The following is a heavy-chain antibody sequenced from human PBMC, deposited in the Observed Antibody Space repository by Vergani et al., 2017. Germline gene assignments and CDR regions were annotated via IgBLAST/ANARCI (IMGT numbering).Heavy chain of an antibody. V-gene: IGHV4-38-2*01. CDR1: GYSLRRGYY. J-gene: IGHJ5*02. Sequence: QVQLQESGPGLVKPSETLSLTCAVSGYSLRRGYYWGWILKPPGKGLEWIGSIYHSGSTSYNPSPKSRVTISVDTPKNQLSLKLSSVTAADTAVYYCARQGRYSTRPNWIDPWGQGRLLTVSS. CDR3: ARQGRYSTRPNWIDP. CDR2: IYHSGST. D-gene: IGHD5-12*01.